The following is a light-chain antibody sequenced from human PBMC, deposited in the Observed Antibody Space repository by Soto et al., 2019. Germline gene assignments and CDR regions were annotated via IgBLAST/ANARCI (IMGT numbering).Light chain of an antibody. J-gene: IGKJ1*01. CDR3: QQYDNWPWT. CDR1: QSVDTY. CDR2: DVS. V-gene: IGKV3D-11*02. Sequence: TVLTQSPATLSLSPGERATLSCRASQSVDTYLAWYQQKSGRAPRLLIYDVSKRATGIPPRFSGSGAGTDFTLTISSLQSEDFAVYYCQQYDNWPWTFGQGTKVEIK.